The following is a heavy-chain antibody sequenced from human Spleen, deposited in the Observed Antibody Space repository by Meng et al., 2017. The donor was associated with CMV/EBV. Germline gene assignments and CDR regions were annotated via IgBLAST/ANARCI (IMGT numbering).Heavy chain of an antibody. Sequence: SVKVSCKAFGGTFSSYAISWVRLAPGQGLQWMGGFIPTFETPNYAQKFQGRVTISTDESTSTAYMELSSLTSEDTAVYYCARGRSCTTTSCYMFDYWGQGALFPVSS. J-gene: IGHJ4*02. D-gene: IGHD2-2*02. CDR2: FIPTFETP. CDR3: ARGRSCTTTSCYMFDY. CDR1: GGTFSSYA. V-gene: IGHV1-69*05.